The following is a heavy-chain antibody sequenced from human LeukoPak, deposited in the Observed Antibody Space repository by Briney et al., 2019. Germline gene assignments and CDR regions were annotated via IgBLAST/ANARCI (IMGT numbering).Heavy chain of an antibody. Sequence: GGSLRLSCAASGFTFSSYSMHWVRQAPGKGLEWVAVISHDGSNKYYADSVKGRFTISRDNSKNTLYLQMNSLRAEHTAVYYCAKETTTVLRYFDWSPDAFDIWGQGTMVTVSS. CDR3: AKETTTVLRYFDWSPDAFDI. CDR2: ISHDGSNK. D-gene: IGHD3-9*01. J-gene: IGHJ3*02. V-gene: IGHV3-30*18. CDR1: GFTFSSYS.